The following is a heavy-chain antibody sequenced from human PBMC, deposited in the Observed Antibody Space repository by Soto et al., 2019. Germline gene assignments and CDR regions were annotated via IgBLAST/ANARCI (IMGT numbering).Heavy chain of an antibody. CDR2: ISSSGSTI. V-gene: IGHV3-48*03. J-gene: IGHJ4*02. D-gene: IGHD6-19*01. Sequence: EVQLVESGGGLVQPGGSLRLSCAASGFTFSSYEMNWVRQAPGKGLEWVSYISSSGSTIYYADSVKGRFTISRDNAKNSLYLQTSSLRAEDRAVDYCARGQYSSGGGYFDYWGQETLVTVSS. CDR3: ARGQYSSGGGYFDY. CDR1: GFTFSSYE.